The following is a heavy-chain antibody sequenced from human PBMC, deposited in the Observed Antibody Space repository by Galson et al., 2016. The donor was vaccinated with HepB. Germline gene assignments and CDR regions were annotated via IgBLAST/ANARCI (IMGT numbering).Heavy chain of an antibody. CDR2: ISPSGGST. CDR1: GYIFTSYY. D-gene: IGHD2/OR15-2a*01. Sequence: SVKVSCKASGYIFTSYYMHWVRQAPGQGLEWMGMISPSGGSTTYAHKFQRRVTMTRDTSTSTVSMDLISLRSDDTAVYFCARVSMSPERYFDFWGQGTLVTVSS. J-gene: IGHJ4*02. V-gene: IGHV1-46*01. CDR3: ARVSMSPERYFDF.